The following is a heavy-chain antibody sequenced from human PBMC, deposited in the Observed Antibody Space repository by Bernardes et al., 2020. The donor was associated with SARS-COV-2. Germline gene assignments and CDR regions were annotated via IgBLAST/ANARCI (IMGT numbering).Heavy chain of an antibody. CDR3: ARFNCSTASCYGGFLDY. J-gene: IGHJ4*02. Sequence: GGSLRLSCAASGFTFSSYEMHWVRQAPGKGLEWVATIWSDGTNKDYADSVKGRFTISRDNSKNTLYLQVNSLRAEDTAVYYCARFNCSTASCYGGFLDYWGQGTLVTVSS. V-gene: IGHV3-33*01. CDR2: IWSDGTNK. D-gene: IGHD2-2*01. CDR1: GFTFSSYE.